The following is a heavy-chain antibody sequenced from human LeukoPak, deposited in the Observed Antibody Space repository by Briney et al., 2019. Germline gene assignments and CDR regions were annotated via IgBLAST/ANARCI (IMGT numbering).Heavy chain of an antibody. CDR1: GGTFSSYA. CDR3: AREVKGIAVAGTTFWFDP. V-gene: IGHV1-69*05. D-gene: IGHD6-19*01. Sequence: SVKVSCKASGGTFSSYAISWVRQAPGQGLEWMGGVIPIFGTANYAQKFQGRVTITTDESTSTAYMELSSLRSEDTAVYYCAREVKGIAVAGTTFWFDPWGQGTLVTVSS. CDR2: VIPIFGTA. J-gene: IGHJ5*02.